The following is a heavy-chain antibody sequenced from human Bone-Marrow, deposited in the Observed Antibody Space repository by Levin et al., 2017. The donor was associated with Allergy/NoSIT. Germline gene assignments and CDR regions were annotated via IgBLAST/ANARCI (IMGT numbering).Heavy chain of an antibody. CDR3: AMGYCGGGSCYSAYDVFDI. CDR2: ISGSGGST. J-gene: IGHJ3*02. V-gene: IGHV3-23*01. CDR1: GFTFSSYV. Sequence: GGSLRLSCAASGFTFSSYVMSWVRQAPGKGLEWVSGISGSGGSTYYADSEKGRFTISRDNSKNTLYLQMNNLRAEDTAVYYCAMGYCGGGSCYSAYDVFDIWGQGTMVTVSS. D-gene: IGHD2-15*01.